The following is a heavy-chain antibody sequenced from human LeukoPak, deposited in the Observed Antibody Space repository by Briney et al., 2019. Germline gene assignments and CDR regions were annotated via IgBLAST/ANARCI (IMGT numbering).Heavy chain of an antibody. D-gene: IGHD5-12*01. J-gene: IGHJ4*02. CDR1: GYSISSGYY. V-gene: IGHV4-38-2*02. CDR2: IYHSGST. Sequence: PSETLSLTCTVSGYSISSGYYWGWIRQPPGKGLEWIGSIYHSGSTYYNPSLKSRVTISVDTSKNQFSLKLSSVTAADTAVYYCASGYSGYEHYFDYWGQGTLVTVSS. CDR3: ASGYSGYEHYFDY.